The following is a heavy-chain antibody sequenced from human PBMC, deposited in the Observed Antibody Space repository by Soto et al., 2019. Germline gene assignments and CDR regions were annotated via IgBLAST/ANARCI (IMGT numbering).Heavy chain of an antibody. CDR2: INAGNGNT. CDR3: ASEYCSGGGCPLYSGMYV. D-gene: IGHD2-15*01. V-gene: IGHV1-3*01. J-gene: IGHJ6*02. CDR1: GYTFTSYA. Sequence: ASVKVSCKASGYTFTSYAMHWVRQAPGQRLEWMGWINAGNGNTKYSQKFQGRVTITRDTSASTAYMELSSLRSEDTAVYYCASEYCSGGGCPLYSGMYVWGQGTTVTVSS.